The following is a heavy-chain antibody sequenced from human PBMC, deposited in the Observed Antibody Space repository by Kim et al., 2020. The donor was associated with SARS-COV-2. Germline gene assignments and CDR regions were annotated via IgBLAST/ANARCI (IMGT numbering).Heavy chain of an antibody. J-gene: IGHJ6*02. Sequence: SETLSLTCTVSGGSISSGGYYWSWIRQHPGKGLEWIGYIYYSGSTYYNPSLKSRVTISVDTSKNQFSLKLSSVTAADTAVYYCARDYCLGLLWFGEFGEMVGQKCGRYYGMDVWGQGTTVTVSS. CDR2: IYYSGST. D-gene: IGHD3-10*01. CDR3: ARDYCLGLLWFGEFGEMVGQKCGRYYGMDV. CDR1: GGSISSGGYY. V-gene: IGHV4-31*03.